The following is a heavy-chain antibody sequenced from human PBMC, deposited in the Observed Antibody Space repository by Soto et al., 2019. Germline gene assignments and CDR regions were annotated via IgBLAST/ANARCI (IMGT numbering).Heavy chain of an antibody. Sequence: QRLSDAGRVGSESRYWFGPEHQKHRKGLEWMGIIYPGDSDTRYIPSFQRQVTISADKSISTAYLQWSSLKASDTAMYYCARPCGVYCGGDLRRSRMPFEIWVQGTFVTVTS. CDR2: IYPGDSDT. CDR1: VGSESRYW. CDR3: ARPCGVYCGGDLRRSRMPFEI. J-gene: IGHJ3*02. D-gene: IGHD2-21*02. V-gene: IGHV5-51*07.